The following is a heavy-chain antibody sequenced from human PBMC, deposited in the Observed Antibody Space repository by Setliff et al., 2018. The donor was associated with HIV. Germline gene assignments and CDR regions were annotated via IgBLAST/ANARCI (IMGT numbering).Heavy chain of an antibody. D-gene: IGHD3-16*01. CDR3: ANLWELGA. V-gene: IGHV3-7*03. J-gene: IGHJ5*02. Sequence: GSLRLSCAASGFTFSNYWMDWVRQAPGKGLEWVATIKQEGSEIYYMDSVKGRFTISRDNARTSLFLEMRSLRDEDTAVYLCANLWELGAWGQGTLVTVSS. CDR1: GFTFSNYW. CDR2: IKQEGSEI.